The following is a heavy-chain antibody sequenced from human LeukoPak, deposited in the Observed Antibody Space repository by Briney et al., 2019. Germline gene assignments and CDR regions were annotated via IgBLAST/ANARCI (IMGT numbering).Heavy chain of an antibody. J-gene: IGHJ5*02. Sequence: ASVKVSCKASGGTFSSYAISWVRQAPGQGLDWMGRIIPILGIANYAQKFQGRVTITADKSTSTAYMELSSLRSEDTAVYYCARGEGSSWYMNWFDPWGQGTLVTVSS. CDR3: ARGEGSSWYMNWFDP. D-gene: IGHD6-13*01. V-gene: IGHV1-69*04. CDR2: IIPILGIA. CDR1: GGTFSSYA.